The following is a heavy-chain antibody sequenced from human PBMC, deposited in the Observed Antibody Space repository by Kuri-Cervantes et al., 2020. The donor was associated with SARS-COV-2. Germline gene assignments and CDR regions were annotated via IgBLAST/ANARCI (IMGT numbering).Heavy chain of an antibody. Sequence: ESLKISCAVSGYSISSGYYWGWIRQPPGKGLEWIGYIYYSGSTNYNPSLKGRVTISVDTSKNQFSLKLSSATAADTAVYYCARDHKGSYGDYFDYWGQGTLVTVSS. V-gene: IGHV4-61*01. CDR3: ARDHKGSYGDYFDY. CDR1: GYSISSGYY. J-gene: IGHJ4*02. CDR2: IYYSGST. D-gene: IGHD1-26*01.